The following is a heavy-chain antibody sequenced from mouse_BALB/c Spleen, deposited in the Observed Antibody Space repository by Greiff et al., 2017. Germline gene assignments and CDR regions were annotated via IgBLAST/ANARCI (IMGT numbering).Heavy chain of an antibody. CDR1: GYSFTGYF. CDR2: INPYNGDT. Sequence: VHVKQSGPELVKPGASVKISCKASGYSFTGYFMNWVKQSHGKSLEWIGRINPYNGDTFYNQKFKGKATLTVDKSSSTAHMELLSLTSEDSAVYYCGRWDGYDWYFDVWGAGTTVTVSS. D-gene: IGHD2-2*01. V-gene: IGHV1-37*01. J-gene: IGHJ1*01. CDR3: GRWDGYDWYFDV.